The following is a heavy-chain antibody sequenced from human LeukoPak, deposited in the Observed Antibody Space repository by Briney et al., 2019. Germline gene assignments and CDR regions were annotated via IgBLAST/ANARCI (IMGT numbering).Heavy chain of an antibody. J-gene: IGHJ5*02. D-gene: IGHD2-15*01. Sequence: SQTLSLTCTVSGGSISSGGYYWSWIRQHPGKGLEWIGYIYYSGSTYYNPSLKSRVTISVDTSKNQFSLKLSSVTAADTAVYYCARKDIVAWFDPWAREPWSPSPQ. V-gene: IGHV4-31*03. CDR1: GGSISSGGYY. CDR2: IYYSGST. CDR3: ARKDIVAWFDP.